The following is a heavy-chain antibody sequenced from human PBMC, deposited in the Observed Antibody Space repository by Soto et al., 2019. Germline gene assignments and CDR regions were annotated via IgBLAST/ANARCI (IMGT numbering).Heavy chain of an antibody. CDR1: GYNFPTYW. D-gene: IGHD3-22*01. J-gene: IGHJ3*02. CDR3: ARRDYYSDTCHYCAFDI. Sequence: EVQLVQSGAEVRKPGESLKISCKGSGYNFPTYWIGWVRQMPGKGLEWMGMIYPGDSNTIYSPSLQGQVTISADKSTSTAFLQWSSLKASDTAIYYCARRDYYSDTCHYCAFDIWGQGTMVAVSS. CDR2: IYPGDSNT. V-gene: IGHV5-51*03.